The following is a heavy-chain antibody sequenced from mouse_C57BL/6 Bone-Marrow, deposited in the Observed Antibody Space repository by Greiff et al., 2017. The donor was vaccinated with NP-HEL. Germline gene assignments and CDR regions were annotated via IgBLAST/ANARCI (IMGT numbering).Heavy chain of an antibody. CDR1: GYTFTSYW. V-gene: IGHV1-52*01. CDR2: IDPSDSET. Sequence: VQLQQSGAELVRPGSSVKLSCKASGYTFTSYWMHWVKQRPIQGLEWIGNIDPSDSETHYNQKFKDKATLTVDKSSSTAYMQLSSLTSEDSAVYYCARSGGSSSGFAYWGQGTLVTVSA. J-gene: IGHJ3*01. D-gene: IGHD1-1*01. CDR3: ARSGGSSSGFAY.